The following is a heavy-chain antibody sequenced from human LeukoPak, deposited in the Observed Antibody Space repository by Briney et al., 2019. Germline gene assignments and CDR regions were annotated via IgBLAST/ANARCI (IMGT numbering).Heavy chain of an antibody. V-gene: IGHV3-33*06. J-gene: IGHJ5*02. D-gene: IGHD4-23*01. CDR2: IWHDGSSQ. CDR3: AKDAGNYGGNSRFDP. Sequence: GGSLRLSCAASGFSFSSYGIYWVRQAPGKGLEWVAVIWHDGSSQYYPDSVKGRFTISRDNSKNTLYLQMNSLRVEDTAVYYCAKDAGNYGGNSRFDPWGQGTLVTVSS. CDR1: GFSFSSYG.